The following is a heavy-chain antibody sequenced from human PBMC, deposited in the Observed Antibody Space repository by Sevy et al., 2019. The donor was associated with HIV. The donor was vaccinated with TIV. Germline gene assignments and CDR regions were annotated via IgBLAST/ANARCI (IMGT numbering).Heavy chain of an antibody. CDR1: GFTISSYW. V-gene: IGHV3-7*01. J-gene: IGHJ4*02. Sequence: GGSLRLSCAASGFTISSYWMSWVRQAPGKGLEWVANIKQDGSEKYYLDSVKGRFTISRDNAKNSLYLQMNSLRAEDTAVYYCARDCSGGSRYFTFDYWGQGTPVTVSS. CDR2: IKQDGSEK. CDR3: ARDCSGGSRYFTFDY. D-gene: IGHD2-15*01.